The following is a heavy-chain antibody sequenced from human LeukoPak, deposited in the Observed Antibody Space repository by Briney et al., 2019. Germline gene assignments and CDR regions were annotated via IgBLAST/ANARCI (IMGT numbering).Heavy chain of an antibody. CDR3: ARDYGGNSGWFDP. J-gene: IGHJ5*02. Sequence: GGSLRLSCAASGFTFSSYWMSWVRQAPGKGLEWVANIKQDGSEKYYVDSVKGRFTISRDKAKNSLYLQMNSLRAEDTAVYYCARDYGGNSGWFDPWGQGTLVTVSS. CDR1: GFTFSSYW. CDR2: IKQDGSEK. D-gene: IGHD4-23*01. V-gene: IGHV3-7*01.